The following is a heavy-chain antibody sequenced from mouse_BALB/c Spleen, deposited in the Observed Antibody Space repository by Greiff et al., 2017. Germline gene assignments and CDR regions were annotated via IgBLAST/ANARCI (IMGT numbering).Heavy chain of an antibody. Sequence: ESGPGLVKPSQSLSLTCSVTGYSITSGYYWNWIRQFPGNKLEWMGYISYDGSNNYNPSLKNRISITRDTSKNQFFLKLNSVTTEDTATYYCARGRDWFAYWGQGTLVTVSA. CDR1: GYSITSGYY. V-gene: IGHV3-6*02. J-gene: IGHJ3*01. CDR3: ARGRDWFAY. CDR2: ISYDGSN.